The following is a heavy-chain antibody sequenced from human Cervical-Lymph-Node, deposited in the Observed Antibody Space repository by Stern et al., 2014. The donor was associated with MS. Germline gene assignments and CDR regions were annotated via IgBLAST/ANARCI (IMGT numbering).Heavy chain of an antibody. CDR1: EYTFTDYY. D-gene: IGHD4-11*01. V-gene: IGHV1-2*06. J-gene: IGHJ4*02. Sequence: QLVESGAEVKKPGASVKVSCKVSSEYTFTDYYFHWLRQAPGQGLEWMGRIYPNCGGTINPQKFQGRVIMTRDTTISTLYMELNNLRPDDTAVYYCARGLGVTAFDFWGQGTLVTVSS. CDR3: ARGLGVTAFDF. CDR2: IYPNCGGT.